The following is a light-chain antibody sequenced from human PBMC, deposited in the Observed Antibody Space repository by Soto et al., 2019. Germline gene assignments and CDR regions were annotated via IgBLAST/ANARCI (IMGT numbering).Light chain of an antibody. CDR2: GAT. J-gene: IGKJ1*01. Sequence: EMVLTQSPGTLSLSPGEKATLSCRASQPISGSYLAWYQHKPGQAPSLLFYGATGRATGLKNMFINRGSGTAFTLTISRLEPEDFAVYYCHQYVASPRTFGQGTKVEI. CDR1: QPISGSY. V-gene: IGKV3-20*01. CDR3: HQYVASPRT.